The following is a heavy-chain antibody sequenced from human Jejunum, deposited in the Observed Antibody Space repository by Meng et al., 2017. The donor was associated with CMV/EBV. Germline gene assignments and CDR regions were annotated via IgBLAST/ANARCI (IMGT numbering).Heavy chain of an antibody. CDR2: IRTKANSYAT. CDR3: ARDPDYSNTWYGGGDY. V-gene: IGHV3-73*01. J-gene: IGHJ4*02. CDR1: FSGSG. D-gene: IGHD2-2*01. Sequence: FSGSGMPWAHRASGKGLGWVGRIRTKANSYATAFAASVEDRFTISRADSKNTAYLQMNSLKTEDTAVYYCARDPDYSNTWYGGGDYWGQGVLVTVSS.